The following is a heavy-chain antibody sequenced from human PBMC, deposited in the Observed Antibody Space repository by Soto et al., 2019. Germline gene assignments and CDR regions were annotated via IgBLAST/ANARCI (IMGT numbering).Heavy chain of an antibody. V-gene: IGHV1-18*01. CDR2: ISTYNGNT. J-gene: IGHJ4*02. D-gene: IGHD3-22*01. CDR1: GYTFTTYG. CDR3: ARGPTDYYDNSGDYFLDY. Sequence: ASVKVSCKASGYTFTTYGMSWVRQAPGQGLDWMGWISTYNGNTKYAERLQGRVTMTTDTTTSTAYMELRSLRSDDTAVYYCARGPTDYYDNSGDYFLDYWGQGTLVTVSS.